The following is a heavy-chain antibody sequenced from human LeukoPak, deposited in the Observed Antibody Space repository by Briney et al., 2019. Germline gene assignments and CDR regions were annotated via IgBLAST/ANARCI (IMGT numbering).Heavy chain of an antibody. J-gene: IGHJ4*02. V-gene: IGHV3-23*01. CDR2: ISAAGGST. CDR1: GFTFSNYA. Sequence: PGGSLRLSCAASGFTFSNYAISWVRQAPGKGLEWVLAISAAGGSTHYADSVKGRFTFSRDNAKNTLYVQMNSLRAEDTAVYYCARDRSGGNYATFEYWGQGTLVTVSS. D-gene: IGHD1-26*01. CDR3: ARDRSGGNYATFEY.